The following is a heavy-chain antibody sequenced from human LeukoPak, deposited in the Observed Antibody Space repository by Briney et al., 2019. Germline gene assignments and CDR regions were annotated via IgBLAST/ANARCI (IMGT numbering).Heavy chain of an antibody. V-gene: IGHV3-48*03. CDR2: IGSSGSTI. J-gene: IGHJ4*02. CDR1: GFTFSTYE. CDR3: ARHLSGITGYTYGRGIDY. Sequence: GGSLRLSCEASGFTFSTYEMNWVRQTPGKGLEWVSCIGSSGSTIYYADSVKGRFSISRDNAKTSLYLQMNSLRAEDTAVYYCARHLSGITGYTYGRGIDYWGQGTLVTVSS. D-gene: IGHD5-18*01.